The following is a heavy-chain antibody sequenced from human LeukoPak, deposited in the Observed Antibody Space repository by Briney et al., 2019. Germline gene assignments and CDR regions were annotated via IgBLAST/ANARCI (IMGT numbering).Heavy chain of an antibody. V-gene: IGHV3-23*01. D-gene: IGHD3-10*01. CDR1: GFTFSSYA. CDR3: AKDNGPGGSGAYYGMDV. CDR2: ISGSGGST. Sequence: GGSLRLSCAASGFTFSSYAMSWVRQAPGKGLEWVSAISGSGGSTYYADSVKGRFTISRDNSKNTLYLQMNSLRAEDTAVYYCAKDNGPGGSGAYYGMDVWGQGTTVTVSS. J-gene: IGHJ6*02.